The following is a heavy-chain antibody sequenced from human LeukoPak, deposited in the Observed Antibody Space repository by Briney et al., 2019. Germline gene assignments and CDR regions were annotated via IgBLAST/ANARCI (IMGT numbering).Heavy chain of an antibody. J-gene: IGHJ4*02. Sequence: PGGXXRLSCAASGFTFSSYGMHWVRQAPGKGLEWVAYIRYNGSNINYADYVKGLFTISRDNSKDTLFLQMSSLRAEDTAVYYCAKVLTGYCGSTSCPFDSWGQGTLVTVSS. V-gene: IGHV3-30*02. CDR2: IRYNGSNI. CDR3: AKVLTGYCGSTSCPFDS. CDR1: GFTFSSYG. D-gene: IGHD2-2*01.